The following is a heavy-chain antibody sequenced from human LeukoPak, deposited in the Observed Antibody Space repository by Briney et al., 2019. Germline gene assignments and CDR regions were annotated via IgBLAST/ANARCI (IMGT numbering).Heavy chain of an antibody. Sequence: GGSQRLSCAASGFTVSSYSMNWVRQAPGKGLEWVSSISSSSSYIYYADSVKGRFTISRDNAKNSLYLQMNSLRAEDTAVYYCARGSGSYLNYWGQGTLVTVSS. V-gene: IGHV3-21*01. CDR3: ARGSGSYLNY. D-gene: IGHD3-10*01. CDR2: ISSSSSYI. J-gene: IGHJ4*02. CDR1: GFTVSSYS.